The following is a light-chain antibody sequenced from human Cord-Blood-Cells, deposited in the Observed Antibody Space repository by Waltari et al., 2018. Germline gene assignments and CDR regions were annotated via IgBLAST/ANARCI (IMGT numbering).Light chain of an antibody. CDR2: EGS. CDR3: CSYAGSSTYV. V-gene: IGLV2-23*01. Sequence: QSALTQPASVSGSPGPSITISCTGTSSDVGIYNLVSWYQQHPGKAPKLMIYEGSKRPSGVSNRFSGSKSGNTASLTISGLQAEDEADYYCCSYAGSSTYVFGTGTKVTVL. CDR1: SSDVGIYNL. J-gene: IGLJ1*01.